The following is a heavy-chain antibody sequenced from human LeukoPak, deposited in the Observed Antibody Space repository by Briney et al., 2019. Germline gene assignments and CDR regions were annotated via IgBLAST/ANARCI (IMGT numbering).Heavy chain of an antibody. CDR2: IYYSGST. D-gene: IGHD7-27*01. CDR1: GGSISSYY. CDR3: ARGSGSRGYFDL. Sequence: SETLSLTCTVSGGSISSYYWSWIRQPPGKGMEWIGYIYYSGSTNYNPSLKSRVTISVDTSKNQFSLKLSSVTAADTAVYYCARGSGSRGYFDLWGRGTLVTVSS. V-gene: IGHV4-59*01. J-gene: IGHJ2*01.